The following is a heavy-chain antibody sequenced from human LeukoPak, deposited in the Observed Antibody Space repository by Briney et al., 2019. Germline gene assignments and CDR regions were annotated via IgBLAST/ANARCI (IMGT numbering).Heavy chain of an antibody. D-gene: IGHD2-2*01. V-gene: IGHV1-69*05. Sequence: GASVKVSCKASGGTFSSYAISWVRQAPGQGLEWMGGIIPIFGTANYAQKFQGRVTITTDESTSTAYMELSSLRSEDTAVYYCARVVPAATHYYYYYMDVWGKGTTVTVSS. J-gene: IGHJ6*03. CDR2: IIPIFGTA. CDR1: GGTFSSYA. CDR3: ARVVPAATHYYYYYMDV.